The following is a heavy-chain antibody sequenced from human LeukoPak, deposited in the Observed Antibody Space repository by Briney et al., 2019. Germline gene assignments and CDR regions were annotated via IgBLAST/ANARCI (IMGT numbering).Heavy chain of an antibody. CDR1: GFAFSSYD. Sequence: SGGSLRLSCAASGFAFSSYDMHWVRQASGKGLEWVSGIGAFGDTYYGVAVRGRFTISRDKAKNSLYLQMNSLGAGDTAFYYCAKAELGVDTFFVYWGQGTLVTVSS. V-gene: IGHV3-13*01. CDR3: AKAELGVDTFFVY. CDR2: IGAFGDT. J-gene: IGHJ4*02. D-gene: IGHD3-3*01.